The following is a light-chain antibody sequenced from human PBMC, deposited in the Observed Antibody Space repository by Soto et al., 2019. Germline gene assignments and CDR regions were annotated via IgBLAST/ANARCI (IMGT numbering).Light chain of an antibody. CDR3: QQYGSSSYT. Sequence: EIVLTRSPGTLSLSPGERVTLSCRASQSVSSSYLAWYQQKPGQAPRVLIYGASSRATGIPDRFSGSGSGTDFTLTISRLEPEDFAVYYCQQYGSSSYTFGQGTKLEIK. J-gene: IGKJ2*01. V-gene: IGKV3-20*01. CDR2: GAS. CDR1: QSVSSSY.